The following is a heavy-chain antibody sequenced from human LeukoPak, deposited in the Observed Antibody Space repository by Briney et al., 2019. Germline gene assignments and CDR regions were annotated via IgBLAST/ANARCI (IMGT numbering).Heavy chain of an antibody. CDR2: ISGSGGST. CDR1: GFTFSSYA. V-gene: IGHV3-23*01. J-gene: IGHJ6*03. Sequence: GGSLRLSCAASGFTFSSYAMSWVRQAPGKGLEWVSAISGSGGSTYYADSVKGRFTISRDNSKNTLYLQMNSLRAEDTAVYYCAKASYYDFWSGPAEDYYYMDVWGKGTTVTVSS. CDR3: AKASYYDFWSGPAEDYYYMDV. D-gene: IGHD3-3*01.